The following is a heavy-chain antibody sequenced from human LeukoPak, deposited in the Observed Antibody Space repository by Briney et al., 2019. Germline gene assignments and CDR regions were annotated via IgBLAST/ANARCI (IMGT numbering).Heavy chain of an antibody. D-gene: IGHD3-10*01. J-gene: IGHJ4*02. CDR2: IYSGGST. V-gene: IGHV3-66*01. CDR3: ARGTGSYYLDY. Sequence: HAGVSLRLFCAASGFTVSSNYMSWVRQAPGKGVEGVLVIYSGGSTYYADSVKGRFTLSRDNSKNTLYPQMNSLRAEDTAVYYCARGTGSYYLDYWGQGTLVTVSS. CDR1: GFTVSSNY.